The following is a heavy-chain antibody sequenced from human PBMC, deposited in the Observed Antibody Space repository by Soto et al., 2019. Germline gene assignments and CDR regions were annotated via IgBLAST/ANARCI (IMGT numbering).Heavy chain of an antibody. CDR3: ARRGFCSGRSCHSAAFDI. CDR1: GYSFTSYW. CDR2: IYPGDSDT. V-gene: IGHV5-51*01. J-gene: IGHJ3*02. Sequence: PGESLKISCKGSGYSFTSYWIAWVRQMPGKGLEWMGIIYPGDSDTRYSPSFQGHVTISADKSISTADLQWSSLKASDTAMYYCARRGFCSGRSCHSAAFDIWGQGTMVTVSS. D-gene: IGHD2-15*01.